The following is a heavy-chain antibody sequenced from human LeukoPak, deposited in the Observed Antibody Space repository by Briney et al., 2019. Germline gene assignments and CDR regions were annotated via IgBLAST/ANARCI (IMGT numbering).Heavy chain of an antibody. J-gene: IGHJ6*02. D-gene: IGHD3-3*01. Sequence: GSLRLSCAASGFTFSSYAMNWVRQAPGKGLEWVSGISDSGGITYYADSVKGRFTISRDNSKNTLYLQMNSLRAEDTAVYYCARDLSPYYDFWSGYFSYYYYGMDVWGQGTTVTVSS. CDR2: ISDSGGIT. CDR3: ARDLSPYYDFWSGYFSYYYYGMDV. CDR1: GFTFSSYA. V-gene: IGHV3-23*01.